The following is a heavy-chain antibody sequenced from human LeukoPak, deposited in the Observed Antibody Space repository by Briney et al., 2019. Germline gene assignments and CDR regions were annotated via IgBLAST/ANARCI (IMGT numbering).Heavy chain of an antibody. Sequence: PSETLSVTCTVSGGSISSGGYYWSWIRRHPGKGLEWIGYIYYSGSTYYNPSLKSRVTISVDTSKNQFSLKLSSVTAADTAVYYCARSMGGIAAAFDYWGQGTLVTVSS. V-gene: IGHV4-31*03. CDR3: ARSMGGIAAAFDY. CDR2: IYYSGST. J-gene: IGHJ4*02. D-gene: IGHD6-13*01. CDR1: GGSISSGGYY.